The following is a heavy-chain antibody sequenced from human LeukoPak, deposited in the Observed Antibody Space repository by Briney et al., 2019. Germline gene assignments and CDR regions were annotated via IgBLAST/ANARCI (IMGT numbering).Heavy chain of an antibody. CDR3: AREKWGLRTRSYFDY. V-gene: IGHV1-69*13. Sequence: ASVKVSCKASGGTFSSYAISWVRQAPGQGLGWMGGIIPIFGTANYAQKFQGRVTITADESTSTAYMELSSLRSEDTAVYYCAREKWGLRTRSYFDYWGQGTLVTVSS. D-gene: IGHD1-26*01. CDR2: IIPIFGTA. CDR1: GGTFSSYA. J-gene: IGHJ4*02.